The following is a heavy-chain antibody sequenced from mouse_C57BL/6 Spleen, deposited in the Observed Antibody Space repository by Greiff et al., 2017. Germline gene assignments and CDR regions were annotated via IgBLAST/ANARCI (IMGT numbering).Heavy chain of an antibody. J-gene: IGHJ1*03. CDR2: IDPEDGET. CDR1: GFNIKDYY. Sequence: VQLQQSGAELVKPGASVKLSCTASGFNIKDYYMHWVKQRTEQGLEWIGRIDPEDGETKYASKFQGKATITADTSSNTAYLQLSSLTAEDTAVYYCAGYYYWYFDVWGTGTTVTVSS. V-gene: IGHV14-2*01. D-gene: IGHD1-1*01. CDR3: AGYYYWYFDV.